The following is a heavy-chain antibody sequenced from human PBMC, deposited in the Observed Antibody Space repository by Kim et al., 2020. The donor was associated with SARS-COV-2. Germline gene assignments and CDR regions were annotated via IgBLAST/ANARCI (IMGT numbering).Heavy chain of an antibody. D-gene: IGHD7-27*01. V-gene: IGHV1-69*13. Sequence: SVKVSCKASGGTFSSYAISWVRQAPGQGLEWMGGIIPIFGTANYAQKFQGRVTITADESTSTAYMELSSLRSEDTAVYYCAREPHLTGDQGYWGQGTLVTVSS. J-gene: IGHJ4*02. CDR2: IIPIFGTA. CDR1: GGTFSSYA. CDR3: AREPHLTGDQGY.